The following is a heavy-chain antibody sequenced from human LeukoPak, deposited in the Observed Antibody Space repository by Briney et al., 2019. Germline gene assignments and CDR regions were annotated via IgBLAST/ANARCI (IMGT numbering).Heavy chain of an antibody. V-gene: IGHV1-69*04. CDR2: IIPILGIA. D-gene: IGHD3-10*01. J-gene: IGHJ4*02. Sequence: GASVKVSCKASGGTFSSYAISWVRQAPGQGLEWMGRIIPILGIANYAQKFQGRVTITADKSTSTAYMELGSLRSDDTAVYYCARGLTVMVRGVTKGTLGYWGQGTLVTVSS. CDR3: ARGLTVMVRGVTKGTLGY. CDR1: GGTFSSYA.